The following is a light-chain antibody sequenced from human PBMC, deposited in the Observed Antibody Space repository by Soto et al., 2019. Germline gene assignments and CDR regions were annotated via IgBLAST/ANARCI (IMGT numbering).Light chain of an antibody. V-gene: IGLV2-14*01. J-gene: IGLJ1*01. CDR2: EVS. CDR3: SSYTSSSTYV. CDR1: SSDVGGYNY. Sequence: SGLTQPASVSGSPGQSITISCTGTSSDVGGYNYVSWYQQHSGKAPKLMIYEVSYRPSGVSNRFSGSKSGNTASLTISGLQAEDEADYYCSSYTSSSTYVFGTGTKVTVL.